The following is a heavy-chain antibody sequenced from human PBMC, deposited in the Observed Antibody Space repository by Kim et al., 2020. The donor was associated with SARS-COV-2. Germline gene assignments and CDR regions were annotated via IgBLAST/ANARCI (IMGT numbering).Heavy chain of an antibody. V-gene: IGHV4-59*13. CDR2: IYYSGST. J-gene: IGHJ3*02. CDR3: AKSLAAAGHDAFDI. CDR1: GGSISSYY. D-gene: IGHD6-13*01. Sequence: SETLSLTCTVSGGSISSYYWSWIRQPPGKGLEWIGYIYYSGSTNYNPSLKSRVTISVDTSKNQFSLKLSSVTAADTAVYYCAKSLAAAGHDAFDIWGQGTMVTVSS.